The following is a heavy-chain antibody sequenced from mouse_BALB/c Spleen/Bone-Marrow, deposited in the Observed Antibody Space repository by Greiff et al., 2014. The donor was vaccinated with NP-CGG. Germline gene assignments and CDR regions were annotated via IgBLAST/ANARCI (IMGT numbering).Heavy chain of an antibody. Sequence: EVQLVESGGGLVKPGGSLKLSCAASGFTFSSYAMSWVRLTPEKRLEWVATISSGGSYTYYPDSVKGRFTISRDNAKNTLYLQMSSLRSEDTAMYYCASLFRGAMDYWGQGTSVTVSS. J-gene: IGHJ4*01. CDR1: GFTFSSYA. CDR3: ASLFRGAMDY. V-gene: IGHV5-9-3*01. CDR2: ISSGGSYT.